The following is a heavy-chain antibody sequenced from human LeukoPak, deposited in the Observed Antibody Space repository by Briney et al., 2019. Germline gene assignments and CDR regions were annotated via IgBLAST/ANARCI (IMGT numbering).Heavy chain of an antibody. D-gene: IGHD5-18*01. J-gene: IGHJ4*02. CDR1: GFTFSSYV. CDR3: ARVVGGYSYGH. V-gene: IGHV3-30*04. Sequence: PGGSLRLSCAASGFTFSSYVMHWVRQAPGKGLEWVAIISYDGSNEYYADSVKGRFTISRDNSKNTLYLQMNSLRAADTAVYYCARVVGGYSYGHWGQGTLVTVSS. CDR2: ISYDGSNE.